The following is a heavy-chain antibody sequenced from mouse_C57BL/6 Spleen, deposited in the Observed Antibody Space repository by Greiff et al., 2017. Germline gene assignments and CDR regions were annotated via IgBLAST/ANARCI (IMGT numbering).Heavy chain of an antibody. J-gene: IGHJ1*03. CDR1: GYTFTSYW. V-gene: IGHV1-55*01. CDR2: IYPGSGST. D-gene: IGHD1-1*01. CDR3: GRGATVVATRYFDV. Sequence: QVQLQQPGAELVKPGASVKMSCKASGYTFTSYWITWVKQRPGQGLEWIGDIYPGSGSTNYNEKFKSKATLTVDTSSSTAYLQLSSLTSEDSAVYYCGRGATVVATRYFDVWGTGTTVTVSS.